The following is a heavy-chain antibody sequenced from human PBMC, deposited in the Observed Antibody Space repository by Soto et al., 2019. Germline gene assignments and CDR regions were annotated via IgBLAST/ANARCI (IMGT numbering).Heavy chain of an antibody. D-gene: IGHD3-22*01. CDR2: ISSSSSYI. J-gene: IGHJ3*02. CDR1: GFTFSSYS. CDR3: ARDYYFIPDDTSGYYSPPLDAFDI. Sequence: PGGSLRLACAASGFTFSSYSMNWVRQAPGKGLEWVSFISSSSSYIYYADSVKGRFNISRDNAKNSLYLQMNSLRAEDTAVYYCARDYYFIPDDTSGYYSPPLDAFDIWGQGTMVTVSS. V-gene: IGHV3-21*01.